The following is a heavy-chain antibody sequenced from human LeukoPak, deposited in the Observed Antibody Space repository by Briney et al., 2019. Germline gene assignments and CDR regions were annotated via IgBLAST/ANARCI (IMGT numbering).Heavy chain of an antibody. CDR1: GYTFTSYG. CDR2: ISAYNGNT. CDR3: ARDSPGIAVAGREFDP. V-gene: IGHV1-18*01. D-gene: IGHD6-19*01. J-gene: IGHJ5*02. Sequence: VASVKVSCKASGYTFTSYGISWVRQAPGQGLEWMGWISAYNGNTNYAQKLQGRVTMTTDTSTSTAYMELRSLRSDDTAVYYCARDSPGIAVAGREFDPWGQGTLVTVSS.